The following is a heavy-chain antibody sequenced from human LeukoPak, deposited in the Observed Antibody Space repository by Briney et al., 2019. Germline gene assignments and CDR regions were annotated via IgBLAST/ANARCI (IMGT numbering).Heavy chain of an antibody. CDR2: IHPNNGDT. CDR1: GYTFSGTGWY. D-gene: IGHD3-10*01. CDR3: ARDGPAQMVDLDY. Sequence: ASVKVSCKASGYTFSGTGWYLYWLRQAPGQGLECMGWIHPNNGDTAYAQKFEGRVATTRDTSISTAYMELRRLRPDDTAVYFCARDGPAQMVDLDYWGQGTLVTVSS. J-gene: IGHJ4*02. V-gene: IGHV1-2*02.